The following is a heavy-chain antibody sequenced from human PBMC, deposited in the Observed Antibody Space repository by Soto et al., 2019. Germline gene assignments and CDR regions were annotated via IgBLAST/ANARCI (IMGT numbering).Heavy chain of an antibody. CDR3: TRNHPITGDWT. D-gene: IGHD2-21*02. J-gene: IGHJ5*02. CDR2: IRSKAYGGTT. Sequence: GWRGRSGPSSGCTVGDYAMGGVRQAPGKGLEWVGFIRSKAYGGTTEYAASVKGRFTISRDDSKSIAYLQMNSLKTADTAVYSCTRNHPITGDWTWGQGTLVTVSS. V-gene: IGHV3-49*04. CDR1: GCTVGDYA.